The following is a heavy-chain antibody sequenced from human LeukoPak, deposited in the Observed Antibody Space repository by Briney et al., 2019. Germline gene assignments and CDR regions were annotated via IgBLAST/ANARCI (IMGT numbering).Heavy chain of an antibody. J-gene: IGHJ6*04. D-gene: IGHD3-16*01. Sequence: SETLSLTCTVSGGSISSSSYYWGWIRQPPGKGLEWIGSIYYSGSTYYNPSLKSRVTISVDTSKNQFSLKLSSVTAADTAVYYCARGFGVSVTMDVWGKGTTVTVSS. V-gene: IGHV4-39*07. CDR1: GGSISSSSYY. CDR2: IYYSGST. CDR3: ARGFGVSVTMDV.